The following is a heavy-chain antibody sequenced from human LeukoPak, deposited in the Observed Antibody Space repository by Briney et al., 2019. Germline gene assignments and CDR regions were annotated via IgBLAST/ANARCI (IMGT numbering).Heavy chain of an antibody. D-gene: IGHD3-22*01. CDR3: ARDRYDSSGYLGYDY. Sequence: PGGSLRLSCAASGFTVSSNYMSWVRQAPGKGLEWVSVIYSGGSTYYADSVKGRFTISRDNSKNTLYLQMSSLRAEDTAVYYCARDRYDSSGYLGYDYWGQGTLVTVSS. V-gene: IGHV3-53*01. CDR1: GFTVSSNY. CDR2: IYSGGST. J-gene: IGHJ4*02.